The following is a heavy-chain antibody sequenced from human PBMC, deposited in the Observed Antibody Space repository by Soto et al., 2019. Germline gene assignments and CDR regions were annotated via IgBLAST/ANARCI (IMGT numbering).Heavy chain of an antibody. CDR3: ARGVVVAALSYNWLDT. D-gene: IGHD2-15*01. V-gene: IGHV1-2*04. J-gene: IGHJ5*02. CDR1: GYTFTGYY. Sequence: ASVKVSCKASGYTFTGYYMHWVRQAPGQGLEWMGWINPNSGGTNYAQKFQGWVTMTRDTSISTAYMELSRLRSDDTAVYYCARGVVVAALSYNWLDTWGQGTLVTVSS. CDR2: INPNSGGT.